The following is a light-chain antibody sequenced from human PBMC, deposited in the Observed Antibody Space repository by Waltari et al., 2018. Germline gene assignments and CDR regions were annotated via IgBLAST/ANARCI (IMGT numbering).Light chain of an antibody. CDR2: WAS. CDR1: QSGLYRSDNKNY. CDR3: QQYGNSRGS. Sequence: DIVMTQSPDSLAVSLGERATINCKASQSGLYRSDNKNYLGWYQQKPGLPPKLLIYWASTRESGVPDRFSGSGSGTDFTLTISSLEPEDFAVYYCQQYGNSRGSFGQGTKLEIK. J-gene: IGKJ2*03. V-gene: IGKV4-1*01.